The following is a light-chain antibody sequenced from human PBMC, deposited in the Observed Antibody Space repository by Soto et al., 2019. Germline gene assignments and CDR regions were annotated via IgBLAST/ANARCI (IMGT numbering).Light chain of an antibody. Sequence: EIVMTQSPATLSVSPGERATLSCRASQYISSALAWYQQKPGQAPRLLIYGASARATGIPARFSGSGSGTEFTITISNLQSEDFALYYCQQYNKWPPLTFGGGTKVEI. CDR1: QYISSA. V-gene: IGKV3-15*01. CDR3: QQYNKWPPLT. CDR2: GAS. J-gene: IGKJ4*01.